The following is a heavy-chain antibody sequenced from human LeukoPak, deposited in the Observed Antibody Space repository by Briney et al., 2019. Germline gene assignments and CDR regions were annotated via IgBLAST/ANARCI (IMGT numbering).Heavy chain of an antibody. J-gene: IGHJ4*02. CDR1: GFTFSSYS. CDR2: ISSSSSYI. CDR3: AREAGLSGVYYFDF. Sequence: GGSLRLSCAASGFTFSSYSMNWVRQAPGKGLGWVSSISSSSSYIYYADSVKGRFTISRDNAKNPLYLQMNSLRAEDTAVYYCAREAGLSGVYYFDFWGQGTLVTVSS. V-gene: IGHV3-21*01. D-gene: IGHD3-16*02.